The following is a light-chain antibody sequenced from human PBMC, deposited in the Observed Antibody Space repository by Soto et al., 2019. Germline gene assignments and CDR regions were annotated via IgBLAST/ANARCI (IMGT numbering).Light chain of an antibody. Sequence: SYALTQPPSVSVSPGQTGMITCSGDALPKQYAYWYQQKPGQAPVLVIYKDSERPSGIPERFSGSSSGTTVTLTISGVQVEDEADYYCQSADSSGTSYVFGNGTKVTV. J-gene: IGLJ1*01. CDR3: QSADSSGTSYV. CDR1: ALPKQY. CDR2: KDS. V-gene: IGLV3-25*03.